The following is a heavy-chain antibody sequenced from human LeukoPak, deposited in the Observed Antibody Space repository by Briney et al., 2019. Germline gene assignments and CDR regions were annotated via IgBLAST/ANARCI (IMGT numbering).Heavy chain of an antibody. J-gene: IGHJ4*02. CDR3: ARLLGAATDPFDY. CDR2: IYYSGST. V-gene: IGHV4-39*01. Sequence: SETLSLTCTVSGGSISSSTYYWGWIRQPPGKGLEWIGSIYYSGSTYYNPSLKSRVSISVDTSQNQFSLKVTSVTAADTAVYYCARLLGAATDPFDYWGQGILVTVSS. CDR1: GGSISSSTYY. D-gene: IGHD2-15*01.